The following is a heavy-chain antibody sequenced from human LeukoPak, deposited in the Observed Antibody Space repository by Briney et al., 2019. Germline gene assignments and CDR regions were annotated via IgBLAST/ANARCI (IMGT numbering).Heavy chain of an antibody. Sequence: NPSETLSLTCTVPGGSISSSSYYWGWIRQPPGKGLEWIGSIYYSGSTYYNPSLKSRVTISVDTSKNQFSLKLSSVTAADTAVYYCARRVRYGGNPRWFDYWGQGTLVTVSS. CDR2: IYYSGST. V-gene: IGHV4-39*01. D-gene: IGHD4-23*01. J-gene: IGHJ4*02. CDR1: GGSISSSSYY. CDR3: ARRVRYGGNPRWFDY.